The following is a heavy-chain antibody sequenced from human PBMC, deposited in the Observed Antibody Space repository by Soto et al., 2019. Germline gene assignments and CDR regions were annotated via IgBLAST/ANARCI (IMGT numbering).Heavy chain of an antibody. CDR3: ARVPSVDRAVARDIDT. Sequence: PSETLSLTCTVSGDSINKYYWSWIRQPPGKGLEWIGHIFYRGSTNYNPSLKTRVTISLDTSKNQFSLNLSSVTTADAAVYYCARVPSVDRAVARDIDTWGQGKMLTVSS. V-gene: IGHV4-59*01. J-gene: IGHJ3*02. CDR1: GDSINKYY. D-gene: IGHD3-10*01. CDR2: IFYRGST.